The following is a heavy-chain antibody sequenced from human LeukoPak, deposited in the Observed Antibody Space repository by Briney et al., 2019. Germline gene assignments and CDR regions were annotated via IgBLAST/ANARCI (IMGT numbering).Heavy chain of an antibody. CDR2: IYPGDSDT. V-gene: IGHV5-51*01. CDR3: ARGYCSSTSCQHVYSFFDY. J-gene: IGHJ4*02. CDR1: GYSFTSYW. Sequence: GESLKISCKGSGYSFTSYWIGWVRQMPGKGLEWMGIIYPGDSDTRYSPSFQGQVTTSADKSISTAYLQWSSLKASDTAMYYCARGYCSSTSCQHVYSFFDYWGQGTLVTVSS. D-gene: IGHD2-2*01.